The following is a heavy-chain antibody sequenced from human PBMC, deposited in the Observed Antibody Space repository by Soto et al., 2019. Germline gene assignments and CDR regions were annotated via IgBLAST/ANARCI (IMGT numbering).Heavy chain of an antibody. CDR1: GGSISSGDYY. D-gene: IGHD6-19*01. V-gene: IGHV4-30-4*01. CDR2: VHSSGST. CDR3: ARSMAVTHSLFYY. Sequence: QVQLQESGPGLVKPSQTLSLTCTVSGGSISSGDYYWSWIRQPPGKGLEWVGYVHSSGSTNYNPSLMSRITMSVDTSKDQCSLNLSSVTAADPAVYYCARSMAVTHSLFYYGGQGILVTVSS. J-gene: IGHJ4*02.